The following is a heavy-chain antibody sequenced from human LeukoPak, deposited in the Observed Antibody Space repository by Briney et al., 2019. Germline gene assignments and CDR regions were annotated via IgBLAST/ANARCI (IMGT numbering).Heavy chain of an antibody. CDR3: ARMKGSSGYYPFDY. J-gene: IGHJ4*02. Sequence: SETLSLICAVYGGSFSGYYWSWIRQPPGKGLEWIGYIYYSGSTNYNPSLKSRVTISVDTSKNQFSLKLSSVTAADTAVYYCARMKGSSGYYPFDYWGQGTLVTVSS. CDR1: GGSFSGYY. V-gene: IGHV4-59*01. CDR2: IYYSGST. D-gene: IGHD3-22*01.